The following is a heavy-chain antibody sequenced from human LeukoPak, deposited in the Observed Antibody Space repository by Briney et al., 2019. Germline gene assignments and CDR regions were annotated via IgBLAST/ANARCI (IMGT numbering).Heavy chain of an antibody. V-gene: IGHV3-48*04. CDR2: ISSGGTTI. D-gene: IGHD2-2*01. CDR1: GFPFSVYG. CDR3: VRDFEVPAAAPDYYYFYYMDV. Sequence: GSLRLSCAVSGFPFSVYGMNWVRPAPGKGLEWLSHISSGGTTIYYADSVKGRFTVSRDNVENSLFLQMNSLRVDDTAVYYCVRDFEVPAAAPDYYYFYYMDVWGTGTTVTVSS. J-gene: IGHJ6*03.